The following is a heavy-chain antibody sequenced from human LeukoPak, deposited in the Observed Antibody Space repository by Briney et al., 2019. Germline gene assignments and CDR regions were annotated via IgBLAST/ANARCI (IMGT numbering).Heavy chain of an antibody. CDR3: ARAYYDFWSGYYSHYYYYMDV. CDR2: ISAYNGNT. D-gene: IGHD3-3*01. J-gene: IGHJ6*03. CDR1: GYTFTSYG. V-gene: IGHV1-18*01. Sequence: ASVKVSCKASGYTFTSYGISWVRQAPGQGLEWMGWISAYNGNTNYAQKLQGRVTMTTDTSTSTAYMELRSLRSDDTAVYYCARAYYDFWSGYYSHYYYYMDVWGKGTTVTVSS.